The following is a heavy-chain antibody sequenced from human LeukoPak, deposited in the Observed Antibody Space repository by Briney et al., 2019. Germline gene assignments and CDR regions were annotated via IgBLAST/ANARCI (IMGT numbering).Heavy chain of an antibody. V-gene: IGHV4-61*01. CDR3: ASEPACSGGSCYSYYYGMDV. CDR2: IYYSGST. J-gene: IGHJ6*02. D-gene: IGHD2-15*01. CDR1: GGSVSSGSYY. Sequence: PSETLSLTCTVSGGSVSSGSYYWSWIRQPPGTGLEWIGYIYYSGSTNYNPSLKSRVTISVDTSKNQFSLKLSSVTAADTAVYYCASEPACSGGSCYSYYYGMDVWGQGTTVTVSS.